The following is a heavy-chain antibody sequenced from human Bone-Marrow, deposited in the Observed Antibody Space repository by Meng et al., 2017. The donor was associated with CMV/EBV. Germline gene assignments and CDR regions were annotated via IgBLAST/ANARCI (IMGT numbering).Heavy chain of an antibody. CDR3: VRGDWGGNRFFYGMDV. V-gene: IGHV3-72*01. Sequence: GESLKISCEASGFSFSNYDMNWVRQAPGKGLEWVGRTRNKANSYTTEYAASVKGRFTISRDDSKNSLYLQMNSLRAEDTAFYYCVRGDWGGNRFFYGMDVWGQGTSVTASS. D-gene: IGHD4-23*01. J-gene: IGHJ6*02. CDR2: TRNKANSYTT. CDR1: GFSFSNYD.